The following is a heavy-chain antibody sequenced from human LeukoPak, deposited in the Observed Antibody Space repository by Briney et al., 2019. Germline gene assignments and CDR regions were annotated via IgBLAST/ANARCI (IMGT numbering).Heavy chain of an antibody. CDR1: GFTFSSYS. D-gene: IGHD6-19*01. CDR2: ISSTSAYI. CDR3: ARGGGWDAYYYGMDV. J-gene: IGHJ6*02. V-gene: IGHV3-21*01. Sequence: GGSLRLSCAASGFTFSSYSMNWVRQAPGKGLEWVSSISSTSAYIYYADSVKGRFAISRDNAENSLYLQMNSLRAEDTAVYYCARGGGWDAYYYGMDVWGQGTTVTVSS.